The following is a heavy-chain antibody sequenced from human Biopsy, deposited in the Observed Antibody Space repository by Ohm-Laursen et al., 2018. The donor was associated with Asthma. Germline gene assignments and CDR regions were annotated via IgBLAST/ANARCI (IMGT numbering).Heavy chain of an antibody. V-gene: IGHV1-69*13. CDR2: IIPMYGVP. J-gene: IGHJ6*02. Sequence: SVKVSCKVSGGTFRTYAFNWVRQAPGQGLEWMGGIIPMYGVPKVAQKFQGRVTITADESTSTAYMEMSSLRSEDTAVYYCARVDAIIISGDFYFYSGFDLWGQGTTVRVSS. CDR1: GGTFRTYA. D-gene: IGHD3-10*01. CDR3: ARVDAIIISGDFYFYSGFDL.